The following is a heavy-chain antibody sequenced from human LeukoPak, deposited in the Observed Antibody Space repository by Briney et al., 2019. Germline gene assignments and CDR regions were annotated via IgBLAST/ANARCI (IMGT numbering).Heavy chain of an antibody. D-gene: IGHD1-26*01. CDR2: ISGSGGNT. CDR1: GFTFSSYA. J-gene: IGHJ4*02. V-gene: IGHV3-23*01. Sequence: GGSLRLSCAASGFTFSSYAMSWVRQAPGKGLEWVSAISGSGGNTYYADSVQGRFIISRDNSKNTPNLQMNSLRVEDTAVYYCAKGASGSYHTPYDYWGQGSLVTVSS. CDR3: AKGASGSYHTPYDY.